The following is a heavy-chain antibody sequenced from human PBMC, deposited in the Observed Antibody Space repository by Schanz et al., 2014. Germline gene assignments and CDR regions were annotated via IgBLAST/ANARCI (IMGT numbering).Heavy chain of an antibody. CDR2: ISFDGRNT. CDR1: GITLSGYG. V-gene: IGHV3-30*03. D-gene: IGHD3-3*01. CDR3: ARDLLVSHYDFWSGNDY. Sequence: QVQLVESGGGVVRPGRSLRLSCAASGITLSGYGLHWVRQAPGKGLEWVGFISFDGRNTGYAHSVKGRFTISRDNSMNTVYLQMNSLRSDDAAVYYCARDLLVSHYDFWSGNDYWGQGTLVTVSS. J-gene: IGHJ4*02.